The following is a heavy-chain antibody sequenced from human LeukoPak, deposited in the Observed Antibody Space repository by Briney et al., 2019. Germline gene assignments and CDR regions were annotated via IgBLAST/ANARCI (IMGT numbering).Heavy chain of an antibody. CDR1: GGSISSYY. V-gene: IGHV4-4*07. Sequence: SETLSLTCTVSGGSISSYYWSWIRQPAGKGLEWIGRIYTSGSTNYSPSLKSRVTMSVDTSKNQFSLKLSSVTAADTAVYYCARQPLLLWFGGWFDPWGQGTLVTVSS. CDR2: IYTSGST. D-gene: IGHD3-10*01. CDR3: ARQPLLLWFGGWFDP. J-gene: IGHJ5*02.